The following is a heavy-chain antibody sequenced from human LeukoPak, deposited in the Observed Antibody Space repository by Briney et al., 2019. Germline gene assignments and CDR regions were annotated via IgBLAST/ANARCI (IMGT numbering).Heavy chain of an antibody. V-gene: IGHV3-21*01. J-gene: IGHJ4*02. CDR2: INRSSCYI. CDR3: ARRNLFDY. Sequence: GGSLALSCAASGFTFSSYSMNWLRQAPGKGLEWVSSINRSSCYIYYPSSVRGRSIIPRDNAENSLYLQMNSLRADDTAVYYCARRNLFDYWGQGTLVTVSS. CDR1: GFTFSSYS.